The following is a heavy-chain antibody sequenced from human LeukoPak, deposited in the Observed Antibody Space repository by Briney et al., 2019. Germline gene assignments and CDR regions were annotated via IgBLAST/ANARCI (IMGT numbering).Heavy chain of an antibody. V-gene: IGHV1-69*06. CDR1: GGTFSSYA. CDR3: ARGYSSSWYFDY. CDR2: IIPIFGTA. Sequence: SVKVSCKASGGTFSSYAISWVRQPPGQGLEWMGGIIPIFGTANYAQKFQGRVTITADKSTSTAYMELSSLRSEDTAVYYCARGYSSSWYFDYWGQGTLVTVSS. J-gene: IGHJ4*02. D-gene: IGHD6-13*01.